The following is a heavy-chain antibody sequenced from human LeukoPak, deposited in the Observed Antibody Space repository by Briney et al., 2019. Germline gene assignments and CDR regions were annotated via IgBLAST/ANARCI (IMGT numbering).Heavy chain of an antibody. D-gene: IGHD4-17*01. Sequence: HGESLKISCKGSGYSFTSYWIGWVRQMPGKGLEWMGIIYPGDSDTRYSPSFQGQVTISADKSISTAYLQWSSLKASDTAMYYCASGLDDYGVNLLNHDAFDIWGQGTMVTVSS. J-gene: IGHJ3*02. CDR1: GYSFTSYW. CDR3: ASGLDDYGVNLLNHDAFDI. CDR2: IYPGDSDT. V-gene: IGHV5-51*01.